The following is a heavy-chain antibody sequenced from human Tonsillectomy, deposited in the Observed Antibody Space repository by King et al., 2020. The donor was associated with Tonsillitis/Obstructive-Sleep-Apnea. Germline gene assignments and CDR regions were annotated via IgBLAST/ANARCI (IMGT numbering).Heavy chain of an antibody. CDR1: GGSISSYY. CDR3: AKGRGYSYGYYFDY. J-gene: IGHJ4*02. V-gene: IGHV4-59*01. D-gene: IGHD5-18*01. CDR2: IFYSGNT. Sequence: QLQESGPGLVKPSETLSLTCTVSGGSISSYYWSWLRQPPGKGLEWIGYIFYSGNTNYNPSLKSRVTISVDTSKKPFSLKLSSVTAADTAVYYCAKGRGYSYGYYFDYWGQGTLVTVSS.